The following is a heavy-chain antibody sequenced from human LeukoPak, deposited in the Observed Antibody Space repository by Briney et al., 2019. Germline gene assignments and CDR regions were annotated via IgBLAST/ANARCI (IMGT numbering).Heavy chain of an antibody. V-gene: IGHV3-7*01. CDR1: GFTFSNYW. J-gene: IGHJ4*02. CDR2: IKEDGREK. Sequence: PGGSLRLSCAASGFTFSNYWMSWVRQAPGKGLEWVANIKEDGREKYYVDSVKGRFTIPRDNAKNSLYLQMNSLRAEDTAVYYCARDRSSIAATGTLFDYWGQGTLVTASS. D-gene: IGHD6-13*01. CDR3: ARDRSSIAATGTLFDY.